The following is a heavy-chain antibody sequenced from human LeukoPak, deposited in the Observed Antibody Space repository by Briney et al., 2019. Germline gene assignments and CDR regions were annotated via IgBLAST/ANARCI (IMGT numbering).Heavy chain of an antibody. D-gene: IGHD6-19*01. Sequence: SETLSLTCTVSGGSISSYYWSWIRQPPGKGLEWSGYIYYSGSTNYNPSLKSRVTISVDTSQSQFSLKLSSVTAADTAVYYCARSGVAVAGTFYYYGMDVWGQGTTVTVSS. CDR1: GGSISSYY. CDR2: IYYSGST. V-gene: IGHV4-59*08. J-gene: IGHJ6*02. CDR3: ARSGVAVAGTFYYYGMDV.